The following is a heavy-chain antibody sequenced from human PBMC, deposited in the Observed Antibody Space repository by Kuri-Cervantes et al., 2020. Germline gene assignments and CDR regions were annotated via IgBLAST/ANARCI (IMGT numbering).Heavy chain of an antibody. Sequence: LSLTCAASGFTFDDYAMHWVRQAPGKGLEWVSGISWNSGSIGYADSVKGRFTISRDNAKNSLYLQMNSLRAEDTALYYCTTLGVAWGQGTLVTVSS. CDR3: TTLGVA. D-gene: IGHD3-10*01. V-gene: IGHV3-9*01. CDR1: GFTFDDYA. CDR2: ISWNSGSI. J-gene: IGHJ4*02.